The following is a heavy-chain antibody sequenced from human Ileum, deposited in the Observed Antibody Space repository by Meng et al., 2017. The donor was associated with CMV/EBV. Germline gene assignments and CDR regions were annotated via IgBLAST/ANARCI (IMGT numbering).Heavy chain of an antibody. J-gene: IGHJ6*02. V-gene: IGHV3-74*01. CDR2: IHSDGSST. CDR3: AKRGLSVPAAPGYYGMDV. CDR1: CRRFW. Sequence: CRRFWMHWVRQAPGKGWVWVSRIHSDGSSTTYADSVKGRCTIYRDNAKNTVYLQMNSLRAEDTAVYYCAKRGLSVPAAPGYYGMDVWGQGTTVTVSS. D-gene: IGHD2-2*01.